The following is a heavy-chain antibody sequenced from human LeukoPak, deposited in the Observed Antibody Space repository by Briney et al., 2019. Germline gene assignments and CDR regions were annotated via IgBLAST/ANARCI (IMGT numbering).Heavy chain of an antibody. CDR1: GLTFDDYG. CDR2: SNWNGGST. D-gene: IGHD3-3*01. Sequence: PGGSLRLSCAASGLTFDDYGMSWVRQAPGKGLEWVSGSNWNGGSTGYADSVQGRFTISRDNAKNSLYLQMNSLRAEDTALYYCARPGPDFWSGYYYAFDIWGQGTMVTVSS. CDR3: ARPGPDFWSGYYYAFDI. J-gene: IGHJ3*02. V-gene: IGHV3-20*04.